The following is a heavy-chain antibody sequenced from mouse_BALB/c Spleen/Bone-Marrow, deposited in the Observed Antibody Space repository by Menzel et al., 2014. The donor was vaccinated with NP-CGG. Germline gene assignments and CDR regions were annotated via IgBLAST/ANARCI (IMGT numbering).Heavy chain of an antibody. CDR3: ARYDYDVGYFDY. V-gene: IGHV3-2*02. Sequence: EVQGVESGPGLVKPSQSLSLTCTVTGYSITSDYAWNWIRQFPGNKLEWMGYISYSGNTSYNPSLKSRISITRDTSKNQFFLQLNSVTTEGTATYYCARYDYDVGYFDYWGQGTTLTVSS. D-gene: IGHD2-4*01. CDR2: ISYSGNT. J-gene: IGHJ2*01. CDR1: GYSITSDYA.